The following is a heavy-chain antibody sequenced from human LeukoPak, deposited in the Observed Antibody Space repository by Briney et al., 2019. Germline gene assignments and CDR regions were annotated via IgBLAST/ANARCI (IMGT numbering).Heavy chain of an antibody. CDR2: ISYDGSNK. J-gene: IGHJ6*02. Sequence: GGSLRLSCAASGFTFSSYAMHWVRQAPGKGLEWVAVISYDGSNKYYADSVKGRFTISRDNAKNSLYLQMNSLRAEDTAVYYCARGKADDFWSGYYDYYYYGMDVWGQGTTVTVSS. V-gene: IGHV3-30-3*01. D-gene: IGHD3-3*01. CDR3: ARGKADDFWSGYYDYYYYGMDV. CDR1: GFTFSSYA.